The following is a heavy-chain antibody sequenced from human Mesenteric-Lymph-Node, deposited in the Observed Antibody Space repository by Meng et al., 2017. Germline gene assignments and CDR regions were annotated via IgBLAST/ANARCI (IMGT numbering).Heavy chain of an antibody. CDR1: GGSISSSNW. J-gene: IGHJ4*02. CDR3: ARTRSSGWSFDY. D-gene: IGHD6-19*01. CDR2: IYHSGST. Sequence: QVRVPEPGPGRVRPSGTLSLTCAVSGGSISSSNWWSWVRQPPGKGLEWIGEIYHSGSTNYNPSLKSRVTISVDKSKNQFSLKLSSVTAADTAVYYCARTRSSGWSFDYWGQGTLVTVSS. V-gene: IGHV4-4*02.